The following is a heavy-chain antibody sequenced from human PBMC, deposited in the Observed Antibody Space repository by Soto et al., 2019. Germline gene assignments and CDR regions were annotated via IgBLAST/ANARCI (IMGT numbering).Heavy chain of an antibody. V-gene: IGHV1-69*13. D-gene: IGHD3-10*01. CDR2: IIPIFGTA. Sequence: SVKVSCKASGGTFSTYAISWVRQAPGQGLEWMGGIIPIFGTANYAQKFQGRVTITADESTSTAYMELSSLRSEDTAVYYCASKFGELLADAFDIWGQGTMVTVSS. CDR3: ASKFGELLADAFDI. CDR1: GGTFSTYA. J-gene: IGHJ3*02.